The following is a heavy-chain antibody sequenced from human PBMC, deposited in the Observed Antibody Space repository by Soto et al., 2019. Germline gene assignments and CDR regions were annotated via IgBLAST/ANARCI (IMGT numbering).Heavy chain of an antibody. CDR1: GDIFNRYS. CDR2: ILPIFGTT. CDR3: AGSGYCTSANCRRPDFYTMDV. V-gene: IGHV1-69*06. J-gene: IGHJ6*02. Sequence: ASVKVSCKASGDIFNRYSIIWVRQAPGQGLEWMGGILPIFGTTKYAQKFQGRVTITADKSASTAYIELSSLTSKDTAVYYCAGSGYCTSANCRRPDFYTMDVWGQGTMVTVSS. D-gene: IGHD2-2*01.